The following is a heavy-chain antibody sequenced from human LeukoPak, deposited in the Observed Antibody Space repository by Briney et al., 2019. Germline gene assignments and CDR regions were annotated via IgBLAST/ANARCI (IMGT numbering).Heavy chain of an antibody. Sequence: SETLSLTCTVSGASISSSSYYWGWIRQPPGKGLEWLGSIYYSGSTYHNPSLKSRVTISVDKTKNQFSLKLSSVTAADTAVYYCARDVAVVAASLYYFDQWGQGTLVTVSS. J-gene: IGHJ4*02. CDR3: ARDVAVVAASLYYFDQ. V-gene: IGHV4-39*07. CDR1: GASISSSSYY. CDR2: IYYSGST. D-gene: IGHD2-15*01.